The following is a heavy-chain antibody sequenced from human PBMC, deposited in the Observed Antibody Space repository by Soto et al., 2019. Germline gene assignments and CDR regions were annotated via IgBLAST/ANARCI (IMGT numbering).Heavy chain of an antibody. Sequence: QITLKESGPTLVKPTQTLTLTCTFSGISLTTDRLGVGWIRQPPGEALEWLAVIYWDDSKTYTPSLESRLTITKDTSKNQVALTMNNMDSLDTAPYYCAHAYGGRSLYWGQGTLVTVSS. J-gene: IGHJ4*02. V-gene: IGHV2-5*02. CDR2: IYWDDSK. CDR1: GISLTTDRLG. D-gene: IGHD1-26*01. CDR3: AHAYGGRSLY.